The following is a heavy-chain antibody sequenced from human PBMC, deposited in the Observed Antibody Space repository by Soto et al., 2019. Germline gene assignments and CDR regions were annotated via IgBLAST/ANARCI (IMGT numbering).Heavy chain of an antibody. Sequence: PGGSLRLSCAASGFTFSSYGMHWVRQAPGKGLEWVAVISYDGSNKYYADSVKGRFTISRDNSKNTLYLQMNSLRAEDTAVYYCAKDLDSSSWYGFQHWGQGTLVTVSS. CDR3: AKDLDSSSWYGFQH. J-gene: IGHJ1*01. CDR2: ISYDGSNK. V-gene: IGHV3-30*18. CDR1: GFTFSSYG. D-gene: IGHD6-13*01.